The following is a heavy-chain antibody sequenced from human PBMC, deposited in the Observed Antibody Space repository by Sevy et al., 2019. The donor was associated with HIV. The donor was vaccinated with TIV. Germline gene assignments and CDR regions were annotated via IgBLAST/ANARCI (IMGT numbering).Heavy chain of an antibody. CDR2: ISTSTGNT. V-gene: IGHV1-18*01. J-gene: IGHJ4*02. CDR3: ARCDMGETGATLDY. D-gene: IGHD1-1*01. CDR1: GYTFSTYG. Sequence: ASVKVSCKASGYTFSTYGIHWVRQAPGQGLEWVGWISTSTGNTKFDQKFQGRLTLATDTATSTAFVDLMGLISDDTAVYSCARCDMGETGATLDYWGQGTLVTVSS.